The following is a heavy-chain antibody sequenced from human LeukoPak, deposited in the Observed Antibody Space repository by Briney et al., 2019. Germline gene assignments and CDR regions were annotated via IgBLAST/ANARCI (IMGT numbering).Heavy chain of an antibody. CDR2: ISGSGGST. CDR1: GFSFSDSA. CDR3: AKGLRSSGYYFDY. Sequence: GESLRLSCVASGFSFSDSAMSWIRQSPGKGLEWVSSISGSGGSTYYADSVKGRSTISRDNSKNTLFLQVNSLRAEDTAVYYCAKGLRSSGYYFDYWGQGTLVTVSS. D-gene: IGHD3-22*01. J-gene: IGHJ4*02. V-gene: IGHV3-23*01.